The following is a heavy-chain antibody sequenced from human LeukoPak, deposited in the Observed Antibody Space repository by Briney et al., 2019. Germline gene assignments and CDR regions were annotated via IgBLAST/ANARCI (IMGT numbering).Heavy chain of an antibody. D-gene: IGHD1-26*01. V-gene: IGHV3-48*03. CDR3: ARDLSGSYSFDY. Sequence: PGGSLRLSCAASGFGFSSCEMNWVRQAPGKGLEWVSYISSSGSTIHYADSVKGRFTISRDNAKNSLYLQMNSLRAEDTAVYYCARDLSGSYSFDYWGQGALVTVSS. CDR2: ISSSGSTI. J-gene: IGHJ4*02. CDR1: GFGFSSCE.